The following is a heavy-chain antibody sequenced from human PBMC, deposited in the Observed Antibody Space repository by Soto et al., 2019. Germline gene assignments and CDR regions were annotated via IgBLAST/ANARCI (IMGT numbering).Heavy chain of an antibody. V-gene: IGHV3-9*01. CDR2: ISWNSGSI. Sequence: PGGSLRLSCAASGFTFSSYSMNWVRQAPGKGLEWVSGISWNSGSIGYVDSVKGRFTISRDNAKKSLYLQMNSLRTEDTALYYCAKDNFSRGIPVAADYWGQGTPVTVSS. CDR3: AKDNFSRGIPVAADY. CDR1: GFTFSSYS. J-gene: IGHJ4*02. D-gene: IGHD6-19*01.